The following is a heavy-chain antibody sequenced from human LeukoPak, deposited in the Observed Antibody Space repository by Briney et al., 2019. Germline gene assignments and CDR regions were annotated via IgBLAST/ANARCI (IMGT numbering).Heavy chain of an antibody. Sequence: GGSLRLSCAASGFTFSSYAMSWVRQAPGKGLEWVSAISGSGGSTYYADSVRGRFTISRDNPKNTLYLQTNSLRAEDTAVYYCAKGKGAMVRGVTPSPFDYWGQGTLVTVSS. CDR1: GFTFSSYA. CDR3: AKGKGAMVRGVTPSPFDY. CDR2: ISGSGGST. J-gene: IGHJ4*02. D-gene: IGHD3-10*01. V-gene: IGHV3-23*01.